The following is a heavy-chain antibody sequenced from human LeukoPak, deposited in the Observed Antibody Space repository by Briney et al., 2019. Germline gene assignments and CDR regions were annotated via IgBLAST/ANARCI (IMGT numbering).Heavy chain of an antibody. CDR1: GFTFSSYE. D-gene: IGHD4-23*01. CDR2: ISSSGSTI. Sequence: GGSLRLSCAASGFTFSSYEMNWVRQAPGKGLEWVSYISSSGSTIYYADSVKGRFTISRDNAKNSLYLQMNSLRAEDTAVYYCVYGGNYSTYYYYYMDVWGKGTTVTVSS. J-gene: IGHJ6*03. CDR3: VYGGNYSTYYYYYMDV. V-gene: IGHV3-48*03.